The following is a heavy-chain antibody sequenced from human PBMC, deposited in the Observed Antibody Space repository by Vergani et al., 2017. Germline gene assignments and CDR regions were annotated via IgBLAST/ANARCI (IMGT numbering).Heavy chain of an antibody. CDR3: TSAPIYCDAGNPDD. D-gene: IGHD5/OR15-5a*01. CDR2: LSTTGVAT. Sequence: QAQLQESGPGLVKPSETLSLTCHVFGVSVTDYNCNWIRQAPGKGLEWIAYLSTTGVATHSSHNPCLNSLVSISVDTSKSQFSLRLSSVTAADSATYYGTSAPIYCDAGNPDDWGQGTLVTVSS. CDR1: GVSVTDYN. V-gene: IGHV4-4*09. J-gene: IGHJ4*02.